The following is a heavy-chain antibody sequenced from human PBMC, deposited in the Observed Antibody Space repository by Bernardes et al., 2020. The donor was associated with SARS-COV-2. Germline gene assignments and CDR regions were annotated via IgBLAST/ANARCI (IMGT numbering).Heavy chain of an antibody. J-gene: IGHJ4*02. CDR2: IGTEGGGI. CDR3: AKYRDSTPVRLFDS. V-gene: IGHV3-23*01. CDR1: GFTIRSYA. Sequence: GGSLRLSCAASGFTIRSYAMTWVCQAPGKGLEWVSVIGTEGGGIHYADSVKGRFTISRDTSKNTLYLQMTSLRVEDTAVYYCAKYRDSTPVRLFDSWGQGTLVTVSS. D-gene: IGHD6-6*01.